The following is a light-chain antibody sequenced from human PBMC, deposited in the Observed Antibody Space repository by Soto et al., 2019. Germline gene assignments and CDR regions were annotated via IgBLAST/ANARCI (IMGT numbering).Light chain of an antibody. CDR3: QQYKDWPPYT. CDR1: QSVSAN. V-gene: IGKV3-15*01. J-gene: IGKJ2*01. CDR2: GAS. Sequence: EILLTQSQGALSVSPGERVTVSCMASQSVSANLAWYRQKPGQAPRLLIYGASTRATGVPARFSGGGSGTEFTLTISSLQSEDFAVYYCQQYKDWPPYTFGQGTKVDIK.